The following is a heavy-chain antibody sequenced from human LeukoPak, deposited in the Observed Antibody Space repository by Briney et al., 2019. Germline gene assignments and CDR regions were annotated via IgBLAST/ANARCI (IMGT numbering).Heavy chain of an antibody. CDR3: AKEGDYYDSSGYYLGY. J-gene: IGHJ4*02. CDR2: IKQDGSEK. D-gene: IGHD3-22*01. V-gene: IGHV3-7*01. CDR1: GFTFSSYW. Sequence: PGGSLRLSCAASGFTFSSYWMSWVRQAPGKGLEWVANIKQDGSEKYYVDSVKGRFTISRDNAKNSLYLQMNSLRAEDTAVYYCAKEGDYYDSSGYYLGYWGQGTLVTVSS.